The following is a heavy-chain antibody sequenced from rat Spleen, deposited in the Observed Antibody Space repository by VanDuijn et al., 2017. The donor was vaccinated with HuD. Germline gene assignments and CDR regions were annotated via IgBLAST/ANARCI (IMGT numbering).Heavy chain of an antibody. CDR2: ISYDGSST. CDR1: GFTFSDFA. CDR3: ARQGGRGYYFDY. V-gene: IGHV5-17*01. Sequence: EVQLVESGGGLVQPGRSLKLSCAASGFTFSDFAMAWVRQAPTKGLEWVATISYDGSSTYYRDSVKGRFTISRNNAKNTLFLQMDSLRSEDTATYYCARQGGRGYYFDYWGQGVMVTVSS. J-gene: IGHJ2*01. D-gene: IGHD1-11*01.